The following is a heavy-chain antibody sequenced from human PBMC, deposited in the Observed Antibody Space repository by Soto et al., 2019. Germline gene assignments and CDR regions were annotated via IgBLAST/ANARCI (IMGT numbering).Heavy chain of an antibody. CDR2: IYYSGST. V-gene: IGHV4-59*08. CDR3: ARWTVTTHYYYYMDV. D-gene: IGHD4-4*01. Sequence: SETLSLTCTVSGGSISSYYWSWIRQPPGKGLEWIGYIYYSGSTNYNPSLKSRVTISVDTSKNQFSLKLSSVTAADTAVYYCARWTVTTHYYYYMDVWGKGTTVTVSS. CDR1: GGSISSYY. J-gene: IGHJ6*03.